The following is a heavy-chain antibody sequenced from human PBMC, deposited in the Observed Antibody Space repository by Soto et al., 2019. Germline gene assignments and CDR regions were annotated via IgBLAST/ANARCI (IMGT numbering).Heavy chain of an antibody. CDR1: GYTFTSYY. CDR2: INPSGGST. Sequence: ASVKFSYNASGYTFTSYYMHWVRQAPGQGLEWMGIINPSGGSTSYAQKFQGRVTMTRDTSTSTVYMELSSLRSEDTAVYYCARDGPTVTTIAHWGQGTLVTVSS. V-gene: IGHV1-46*03. J-gene: IGHJ4*02. CDR3: ARDGPTVTTIAH. D-gene: IGHD4-17*01.